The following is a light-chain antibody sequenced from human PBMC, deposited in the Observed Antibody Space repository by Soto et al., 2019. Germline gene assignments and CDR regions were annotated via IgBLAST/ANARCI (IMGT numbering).Light chain of an antibody. CDR3: QQYNNSPLF. V-gene: IGKV3-15*01. CDR2: AAS. J-gene: IGKJ4*01. CDR1: QSVSSN. Sequence: EIVMTQSPATLSVSPGERATLSCRTSQSVSSNLAWYQQKPGQAPRLLIYAASARAAGIPARFSGSGSGTEFTLTISSLQTEDIAAYYSQQYNNSPLFFGGGTKV.